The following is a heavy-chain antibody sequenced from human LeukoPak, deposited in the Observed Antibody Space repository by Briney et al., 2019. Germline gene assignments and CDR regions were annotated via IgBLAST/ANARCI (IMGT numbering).Heavy chain of an antibody. CDR1: GGTFSSYA. Sequence: RGASVKVSCKAPGGTFSSYAISWVRQAPGQGLEWMGGIIPVFGTANYAQKFQGRVTIPADESTSTAYMELSSLRSEDTAVYYCARVSGYSYGDFDYWGQGTLVTVSS. V-gene: IGHV1-69*13. D-gene: IGHD5-18*01. CDR2: IIPVFGTA. CDR3: ARVSGYSYGDFDY. J-gene: IGHJ4*02.